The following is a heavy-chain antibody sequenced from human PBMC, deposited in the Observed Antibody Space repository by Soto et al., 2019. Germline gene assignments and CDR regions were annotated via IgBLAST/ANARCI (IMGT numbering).Heavy chain of an antibody. D-gene: IGHD2-2*01. Sequence: GGSLRLSCAASGFTFSSYGMHWVRQAPGKGLEWVAVISYDGSNKYYAGSVKGRFTISRDNSKNTLYLQMNSLRAEDTAVYYCAKDHDCSSTSCSHTTPAYWGQGTLVTVSS. V-gene: IGHV3-30*18. J-gene: IGHJ4*02. CDR2: ISYDGSNK. CDR1: GFTFSSYG. CDR3: AKDHDCSSTSCSHTTPAY.